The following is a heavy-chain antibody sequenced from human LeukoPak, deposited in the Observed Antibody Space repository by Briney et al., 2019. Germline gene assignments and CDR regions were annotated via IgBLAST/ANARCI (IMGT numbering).Heavy chain of an antibody. D-gene: IGHD5-24*01. J-gene: IGHJ4*02. CDR1: GYTFTTYG. CDR2: ISTSSGNT. V-gene: IGHV1-18*01. Sequence: ASMKVSCKASGYTFTTYGVNWVRQAPGRGLEWMAWISTSSGNTVYAQDFQGRVTMTTDTSTSTAYMELGSLRSDDTAVYYCARGDYFDFWGQGTLVTVSS. CDR3: ARGDYFDF.